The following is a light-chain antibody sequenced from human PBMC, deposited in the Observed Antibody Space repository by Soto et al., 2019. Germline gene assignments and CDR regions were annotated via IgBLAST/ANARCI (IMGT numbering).Light chain of an antibody. J-gene: IGKJ4*01. CDR3: RQALQALT. Sequence: EIVMTQSPLSLPVTPGEPASISCRSSQSLLHRNGYNYLDWYLQKPGQSPQLLIYLGSNRASGVPARFSGSGSGRDFTLKISSVEAEDVVVYYCRQALQALTFGGGTKVEIK. V-gene: IGKV2-28*01. CDR2: LGS. CDR1: QSLLHRNGYNY.